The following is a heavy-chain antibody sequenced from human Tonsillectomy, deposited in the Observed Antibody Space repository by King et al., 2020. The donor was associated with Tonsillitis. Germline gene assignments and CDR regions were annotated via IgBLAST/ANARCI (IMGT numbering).Heavy chain of an antibody. Sequence: VQLQESGPGLVKPSQTLSLTCTVSGDSISSGAYYWSWIRQHPGKGLEWIGYIYYSGSTYYNPSLKSRVAMSVDTSKNQFSLKLSSVTAADTAVDYCARDARRGGDPEVLDWFDPWGQGTLVTVSS. CDR2: IYYSGST. D-gene: IGHD2-21*02. CDR3: ARDARRGGDPEVLDWFDP. J-gene: IGHJ5*02. V-gene: IGHV4-31*03. CDR1: GDSISSGAYY.